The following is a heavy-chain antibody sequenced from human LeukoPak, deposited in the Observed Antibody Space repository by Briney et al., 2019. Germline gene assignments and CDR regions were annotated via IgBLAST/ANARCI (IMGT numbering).Heavy chain of an antibody. V-gene: IGHV4-4*02. CDR2: IYHSGST. CDR1: GGSISSSNW. Sequence: PSGTLSLTCAVSGGSISSSNWWSWVRQPPGKGLEWIGSIYHSGSTYYNPSLKSRVTISVGTSKNQFSLKLSSVTAADTAVYYCARSPIVGATQADYWGQGTLVTVSS. J-gene: IGHJ4*02. CDR3: ARSPIVGATQADY. D-gene: IGHD1-26*01.